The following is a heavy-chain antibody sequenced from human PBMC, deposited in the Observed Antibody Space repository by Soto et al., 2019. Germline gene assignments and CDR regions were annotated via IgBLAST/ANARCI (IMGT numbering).Heavy chain of an antibody. CDR1: GYTFSTYD. Sequence: GASVKVSCKASGYTFSTYDINWARQATGQGLEWMGWMNPKSGNTGYPQKFRGRVTMTRNTSITTAYMEVSSLRPEDTAFYFCAKALYYYDSSPLDHWGQGTLVTVSS. D-gene: IGHD3-22*01. CDR3: AKALYYYDSSPLDH. CDR2: MNPKSGNT. J-gene: IGHJ4*02. V-gene: IGHV1-8*01.